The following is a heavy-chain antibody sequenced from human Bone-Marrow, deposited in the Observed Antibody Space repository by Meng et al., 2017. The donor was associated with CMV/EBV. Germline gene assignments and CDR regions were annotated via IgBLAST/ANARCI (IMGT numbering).Heavy chain of an antibody. J-gene: IGHJ6*02. D-gene: IGHD5-12*01. Sequence: ASVKVSCKASGYTSTSYGISWVRQAPGQGLEWMGWISAYNGNTNYAQKLQGRVTMTTDTSTSTAYMELRSLRSDDTAVYYCAREGAWVATIDYYYYYGMDFWGQGTTVTVSS. V-gene: IGHV1-18*01. CDR3: AREGAWVATIDYYYYYGMDF. CDR1: GYTSTSYG. CDR2: ISAYNGNT.